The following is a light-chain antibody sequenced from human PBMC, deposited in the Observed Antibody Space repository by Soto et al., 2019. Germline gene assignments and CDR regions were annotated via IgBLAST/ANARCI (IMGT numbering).Light chain of an antibody. J-gene: IGLJ1*01. CDR1: SSDVGGYNY. V-gene: IGLV2-14*01. Sequence: QSALTQPASVSASPGQSITISCTGTSSDVGGYNYVSWYQQHPGKAPKLMIYDVSNRPSGVSNRFSGSKSGNTASLTISGLQAEDEADYYCSSYTSSSTPFVFGTGTKVTVL. CDR3: SSYTSSSTPFV. CDR2: DVS.